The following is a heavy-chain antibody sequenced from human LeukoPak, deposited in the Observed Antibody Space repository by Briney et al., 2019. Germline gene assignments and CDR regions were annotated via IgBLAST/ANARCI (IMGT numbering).Heavy chain of an antibody. CDR3: ARDQPHVGVRGVSPRRFDP. J-gene: IGHJ5*02. V-gene: IGHV1-46*01. Sequence: GASVKVSCKASGHTFTSYYMHWVRQAPGQGLEWMGIINPSGGSTSYAQKFQGRVTMTRDTSTSTVYMELSSLRSEDTAVYYCARDQPHVGVRGVSPRRFDPWGQGTLVTVSS. D-gene: IGHD3-10*01. CDR1: GHTFTSYY. CDR2: INPSGGST.